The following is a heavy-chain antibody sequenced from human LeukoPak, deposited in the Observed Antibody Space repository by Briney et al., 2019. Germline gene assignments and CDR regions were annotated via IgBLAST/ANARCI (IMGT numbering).Heavy chain of an antibody. CDR2: IYYSGST. CDR1: GGSISSYY. D-gene: IGHD6-13*01. J-gene: IGHJ4*02. CDR3: AREGSSSSWDY. V-gene: IGHV4-59*01. Sequence: SETLSLTCTVSGGSISSYYWSWIRQPPGKGLEWIGYIYYSGSTNYNPSLKSRVTISVDTSKNQFSLKLSSVTAADTAVYYCAREGSSSSWDYWAQGTLVTVSS.